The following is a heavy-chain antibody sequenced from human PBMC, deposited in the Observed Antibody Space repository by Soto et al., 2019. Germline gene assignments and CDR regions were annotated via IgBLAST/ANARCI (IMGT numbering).Heavy chain of an antibody. D-gene: IGHD6-13*01. CDR2: IYYSGST. CDR1: GGSISSSSYY. Sequence: QLQLQESGPGLVKPSETLSLTCTVSGGSISSSSYYWGWIRQPPGKGLEWIGSIYYSGSTYYNPSLKSRVTISVHTSKNQFSLKLSSVTAADTAVYYCARAGYSSSWRSNWFDPWGQGTLVTVSS. CDR3: ARAGYSSSWRSNWFDP. V-gene: IGHV4-39*01. J-gene: IGHJ5*02.